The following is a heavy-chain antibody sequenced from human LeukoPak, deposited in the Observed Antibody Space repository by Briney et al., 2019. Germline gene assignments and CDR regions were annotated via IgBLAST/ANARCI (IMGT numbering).Heavy chain of an antibody. CDR2: IDFSGSS. Sequence: PSQTLSPTCTVSGGSISSSSYCSGWIRQPPGKGLEWIGSIDFSGSSYYNPSLSCPVTISVDTSKNLFSQRLTSVTAADTALYYCARLLFAMDVWGQGTRVTVSS. V-gene: IGHV4-39*01. CDR1: GGSISSSSYC. J-gene: IGHJ6*02. D-gene: IGHD2-21*01. CDR3: ARLLFAMDV.